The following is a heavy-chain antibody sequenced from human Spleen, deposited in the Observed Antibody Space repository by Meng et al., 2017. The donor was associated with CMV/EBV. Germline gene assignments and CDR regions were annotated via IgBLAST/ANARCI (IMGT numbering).Heavy chain of an antibody. J-gene: IGHJ5*02. CDR1: RGSISSSSHY. V-gene: IGHV4-39*07. CDR2: MLYGGST. Sequence: SETLSLTCTVSRGSISSSSHYWGWVRQAPGKGLEWIGSMLYGGSTFYNPSLKSRVSISIDVSKNQFSLSLSSVTAADTATYYCARVWGGDNWFDPWGQGILVTVSS. CDR3: ARVWGGDNWFDP. D-gene: IGHD3-16*01.